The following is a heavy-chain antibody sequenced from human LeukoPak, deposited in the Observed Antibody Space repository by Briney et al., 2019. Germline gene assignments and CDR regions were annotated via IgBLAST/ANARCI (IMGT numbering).Heavy chain of an antibody. CDR3: ARAMVRGQGNAFDI. CDR2: IIPIFGTA. Sequence: ASVKVSCKASGGTFSSYAISWVRQAPGQGLEWMGGIIPIFGTANYAQKFQGRVTITADESTSTAYMELSSLRSEDTAVYYCARAMVRGQGNAFDIWGQGTMVTVSS. V-gene: IGHV1-69*13. CDR1: GGTFSSYA. D-gene: IGHD3-10*01. J-gene: IGHJ3*02.